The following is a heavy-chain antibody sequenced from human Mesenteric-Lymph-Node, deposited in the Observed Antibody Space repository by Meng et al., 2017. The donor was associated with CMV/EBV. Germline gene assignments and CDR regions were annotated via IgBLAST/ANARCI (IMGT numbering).Heavy chain of an antibody. Sequence: GESLKISCVGSGFTFSTYWLSWVRQAPGKGLEWVANIKQDGSEKYYVDSLKGRFTISRDNSKSTLYLQMNSLRAEDTAVYFCAILNSGTYGARGYFDYWGQGALVTVSS. D-gene: IGHD1-26*01. CDR1: GFTFSTYW. CDR3: AILNSGTYGARGYFDY. CDR2: IKQDGSEK. V-gene: IGHV3-7*01. J-gene: IGHJ4*02.